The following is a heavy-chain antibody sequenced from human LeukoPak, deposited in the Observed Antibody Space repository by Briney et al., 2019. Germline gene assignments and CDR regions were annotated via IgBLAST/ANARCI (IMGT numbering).Heavy chain of an antibody. J-gene: IGHJ4*02. Sequence: GRSLRLSCAASGFTFSSYGMHWVRQAPGKGLEWVAVISYDGSNKYYADSVKGRFTISRDNSKNTLNLQMNSLRAEDTAVYYCAKLNYYDSSGYSYDDYWGQGTLVTVSS. CDR3: AKLNYYDSSGYSYDDY. CDR1: GFTFSSYG. V-gene: IGHV3-30*18. CDR2: ISYDGSNK. D-gene: IGHD3-22*01.